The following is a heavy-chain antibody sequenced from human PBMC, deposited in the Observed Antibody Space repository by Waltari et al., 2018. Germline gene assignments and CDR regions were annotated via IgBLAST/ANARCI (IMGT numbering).Heavy chain of an antibody. CDR3: ARDSENLPHDIVVVPAAPNWFDP. V-gene: IGHV3-30-3*01. J-gene: IGHJ5*02. CDR2: ISYDGSNK. CDR1: GFTFSSYA. D-gene: IGHD2-2*01. Sequence: QVQLVESGGGVVQPGRSLRLSCAASGFTFSSYAMHWVRQAPGKGLEWVAVISYDGSNKYYADSVKGRFTISRDNSKNTLYLQMNSLRAEDTAVYYCARDSENLPHDIVVVPAAPNWFDPWGQGTLVTVSS.